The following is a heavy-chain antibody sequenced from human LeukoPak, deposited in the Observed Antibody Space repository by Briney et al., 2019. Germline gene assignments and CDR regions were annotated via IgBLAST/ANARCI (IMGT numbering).Heavy chain of an antibody. Sequence: GGSLRLSCAASGFTFSSYGMHWVRQAPGKGLEWVAVISYDGSNKYYADSVKGRSTISRDNSKNTLYLQMNSLRAEDTAVYYCAKVAPLGDGDFWYFDLWGRGTLVSVSS. D-gene: IGHD4-17*01. CDR3: AKVAPLGDGDFWYFDL. J-gene: IGHJ2*01. V-gene: IGHV3-30*18. CDR1: GFTFSSYG. CDR2: ISYDGSNK.